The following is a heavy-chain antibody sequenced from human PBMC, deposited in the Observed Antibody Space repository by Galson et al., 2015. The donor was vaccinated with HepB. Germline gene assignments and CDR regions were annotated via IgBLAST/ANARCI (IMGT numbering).Heavy chain of an antibody. CDR3: ARRAGYSSVWNLFDY. V-gene: IGHV5-51*01. Sequence: QSGAEVKKSGESLKISCQGSGYTFTNFWIAWVRQMPGKGLEWMGIIYPDDSDTRYSPSFQGQVTISADKSISTAYLQWSSLKASDTAIYYCARRAGYSSVWNLFDYWGQGTLVTVSS. J-gene: IGHJ4*02. CDR2: IYPDDSDT. CDR1: GYTFTNFW. D-gene: IGHD6-19*01.